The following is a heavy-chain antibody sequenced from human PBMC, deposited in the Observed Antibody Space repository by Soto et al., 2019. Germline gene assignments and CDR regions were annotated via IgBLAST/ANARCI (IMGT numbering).Heavy chain of an antibody. V-gene: IGHV1-2*02. Sequence: ASVKVSCKASGYTFTGYYMHWVRQAPGQGLEWMGWINPNSGGTNYAQKFQGRVTMTRDTSISTAYMELSRLRSDDTAVYYCARDPGYCSGGSCYSRYYGMDVWG. J-gene: IGHJ6*02. CDR1: GYTFTGYY. D-gene: IGHD2-15*01. CDR2: INPNSGGT. CDR3: ARDPGYCSGGSCYSRYYGMDV.